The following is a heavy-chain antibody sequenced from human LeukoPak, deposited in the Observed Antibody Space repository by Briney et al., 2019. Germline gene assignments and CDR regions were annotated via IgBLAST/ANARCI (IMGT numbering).Heavy chain of an antibody. CDR1: GFTFSSYA. CDR2: ISSNGGST. J-gene: IGHJ4*02. Sequence: GGSLRLSCSASGFTFSSYAMHWARKAPGKGLEYVSAISSNGGSTYYADSVKGRFTISRDNSKNTLYLQMSSLRAEDTAVYYCVKEGYCSGGSCYPRVDYWGQGTLVTVSS. D-gene: IGHD2-15*01. V-gene: IGHV3-64D*06. CDR3: VKEGYCSGGSCYPRVDY.